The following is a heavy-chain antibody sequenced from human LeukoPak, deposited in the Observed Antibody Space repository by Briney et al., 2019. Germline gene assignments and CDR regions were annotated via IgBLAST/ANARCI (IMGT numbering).Heavy chain of an antibody. CDR1: GFSLRSSE. V-gene: IGHV3-23*01. CDR3: AKDYPPSLVRFA. D-gene: IGHD6-6*01. CDR2: ISGSADTR. Sequence: GGSLRLSCAASGFSLRSSEMSWVRQAPGKGLEWVSGISGSADTRYYADSVRGRFTISRDNSKNTLYLQMNSLRAEDTAVYYCAKDYPPSLVRFAWGQGTLVTVSS. J-gene: IGHJ5*02.